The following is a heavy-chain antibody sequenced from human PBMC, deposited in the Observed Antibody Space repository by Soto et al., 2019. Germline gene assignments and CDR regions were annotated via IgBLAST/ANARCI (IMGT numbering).Heavy chain of an antibody. Sequence: QLQLQESGPGLVKPSETLSLPCTVSGCSISSSSYYWGWIRQPPGKGLEWIGSINYSGSTFYSPSLRSRVTISVDTPKNQFALRVSSVTAADTAVYYCAREYSSAPDYWGQGTLVTVSS. CDR2: INYSGST. CDR1: GCSISSSSYY. J-gene: IGHJ4*02. D-gene: IGHD6-25*01. V-gene: IGHV4-39*02. CDR3: AREYSSAPDY.